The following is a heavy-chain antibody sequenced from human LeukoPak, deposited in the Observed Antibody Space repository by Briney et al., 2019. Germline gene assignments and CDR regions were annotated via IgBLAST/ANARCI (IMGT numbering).Heavy chain of an antibody. CDR3: VRDLPNNRTDTNHYLFMDV. CDR2: ITSSSAFT. D-gene: IGHD1-20*01. J-gene: IGHJ6*03. CDR1: GFHFSDYH. Sequence: GGSLRLSCAASGFHFSDYHMNWVRQAPGKGLEWVSYITSSSAFTFYADSVKGRFTISRDNARDSMFLQMNSLRAEDTAVYHCVRDLPNNRTDTNHYLFMDVWGKGTTVTVSS. V-gene: IGHV3-48*01.